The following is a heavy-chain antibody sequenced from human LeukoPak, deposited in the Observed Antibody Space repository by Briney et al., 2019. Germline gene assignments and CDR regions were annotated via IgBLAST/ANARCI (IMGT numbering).Heavy chain of an antibody. V-gene: IGHV4-4*02. J-gene: IGHJ4*02. Sequence: PSGTLSLTCAVSGGSISSTNWWNWVRQPPGKGLEWIGEIYHSGSTNYNPSLKSRVTISVDKSKNQFSLKLSSVTAADTAVYYCARRIYSSGWYDWYYFDYWGQGTLVTVSS. D-gene: IGHD6-19*01. CDR1: GGSISSTNW. CDR3: ARRIYSSGWYDWYYFDY. CDR2: IYHSGST.